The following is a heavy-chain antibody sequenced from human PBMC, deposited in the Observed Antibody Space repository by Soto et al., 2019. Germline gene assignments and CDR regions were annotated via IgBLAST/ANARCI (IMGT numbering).Heavy chain of an antibody. Sequence: DLEWIGYIHSSGSTYYNPSLRSRVTISADTSKNQFSLRLSSVTAADTAVYYCVRDYDYDTSRNDAFDIWGQGTMVTVSS. J-gene: IGHJ3*02. D-gene: IGHD3-22*01. V-gene: IGHV4-31*02. CDR3: VRDYDYDTSRNDAFDI. CDR2: IHSSGST.